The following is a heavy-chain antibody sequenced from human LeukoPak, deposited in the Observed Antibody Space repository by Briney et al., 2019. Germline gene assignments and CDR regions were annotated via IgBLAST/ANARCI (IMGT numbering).Heavy chain of an antibody. V-gene: IGHV3-23*01. Sequence: GGSLRLSCAASGFTFSSYAMSWVRLAPGKGLEWVSAISGSGGSTYYADSVKGRFTISRDNSKNTLYLQMNSLRAEDTAVYYCAKRECSYGLYYFDYWGQGTLVTVSS. CDR2: ISGSGGST. D-gene: IGHD5-18*01. J-gene: IGHJ4*02. CDR3: AKRECSYGLYYFDY. CDR1: GFTFSSYA.